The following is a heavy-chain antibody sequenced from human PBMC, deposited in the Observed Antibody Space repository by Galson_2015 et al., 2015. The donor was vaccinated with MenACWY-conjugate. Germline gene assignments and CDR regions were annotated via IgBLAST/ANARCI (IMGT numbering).Heavy chain of an antibody. CDR3: ARTSTPITIFGVVIRGSYYYMDV. J-gene: IGHJ6*03. D-gene: IGHD3-3*01. CDR1: GGTFSSYA. V-gene: IGHV1-69*01. Sequence: CKASGGTFSSYAISWVRQAPGQGLEWMGGIIPIFGTANYAQKFQGRVTITADESTSTAYMELSSLRSEDTAVYYCARTSTPITIFGVVIRGSYYYMDVWGKGTTVTVSS. CDR2: IIPIFGTA.